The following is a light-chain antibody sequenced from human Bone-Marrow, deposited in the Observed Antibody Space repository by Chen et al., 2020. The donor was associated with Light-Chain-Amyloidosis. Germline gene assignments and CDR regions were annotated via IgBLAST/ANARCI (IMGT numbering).Light chain of an antibody. CDR1: KIGSTR. J-gene: IGLJ7*02. V-gene: IGLV3-21*02. CDR2: DDS. Sequence: SYVLTQPSSVSVAPGQTATIACGANKIGSTRERCDQQTPGQAPLRVVCDDSYRPSGIPERLSGCDSGTAATTTISRDEAVDEADYCCQVWVRSSDRPGFGGGTKLSA. CDR3: QVWVRSSDRPG.